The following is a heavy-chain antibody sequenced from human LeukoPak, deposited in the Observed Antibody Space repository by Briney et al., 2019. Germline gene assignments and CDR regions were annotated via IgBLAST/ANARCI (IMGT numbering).Heavy chain of an antibody. CDR2: ISGGGGST. CDR1: GFTFSNYA. D-gene: IGHD3-22*01. Sequence: PGGSLRLSCAASGFTFSNYAMTWVRQAPGKGLEWVSSISGGGGSTYYADSVKGRFTISRDNSKNTLYLQMNSLRAEDTAVYYCAKKKYDSSGYYLSYFDYWGQGTLVTVSS. J-gene: IGHJ4*02. V-gene: IGHV3-23*01. CDR3: AKKKYDSSGYYLSYFDY.